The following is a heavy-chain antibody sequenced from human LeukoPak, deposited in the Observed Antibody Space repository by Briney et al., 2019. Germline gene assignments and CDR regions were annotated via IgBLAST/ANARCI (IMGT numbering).Heavy chain of an antibody. J-gene: IGHJ5*02. CDR3: AKDRQHCTSGVCYNP. D-gene: IGHD2-8*01. Sequence: GGSLRLSCAASGFTFSSYAMGWVCHAPGKGQEWVSAISGSGGSTYYADSVKGRFTISRDNSKNTLYLQMNSLRAEDTAVYYCAKDRQHCTSGVCYNPWGQGTLVTVSS. V-gene: IGHV3-23*01. CDR2: ISGSGGST. CDR1: GFTFSSYA.